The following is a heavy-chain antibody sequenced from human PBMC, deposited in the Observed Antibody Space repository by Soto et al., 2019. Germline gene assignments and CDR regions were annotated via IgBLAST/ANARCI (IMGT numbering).Heavy chain of an antibody. Sequence: QVQLVESGGGVVQPGRSLRLSCAASGFTFSSYGMHWVRQAPGKGLEWVAVISHDGTNKYEADSVKGRFTTSRDNSKKALYLQMNSLRVEDTAVYYCARGHGPYYDFWAEDYWGQGTLVTVSS. CDR2: ISHDGTNK. J-gene: IGHJ4*02. V-gene: IGHV3-30*03. D-gene: IGHD3-3*01. CDR3: ARGHGPYYDFWAEDY. CDR1: GFTFSSYG.